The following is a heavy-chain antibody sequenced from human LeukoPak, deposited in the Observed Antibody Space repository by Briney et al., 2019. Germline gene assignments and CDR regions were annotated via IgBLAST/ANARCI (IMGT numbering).Heavy chain of an antibody. CDR2: INPNSGGT. Sequence: ASVKVSCKASGYTFTGYYMHWVRQAPGQGLEWMGLINPNSGGTNYAQKFQGRVTMTRDTSISTAYMELSRLRSDDTAVYYCASVFWYSSSWSFDYWGQGTLVTVSS. CDR3: ASVFWYSSSWSFDY. CDR1: GYTFTGYY. V-gene: IGHV1-2*02. J-gene: IGHJ4*02. D-gene: IGHD6-13*01.